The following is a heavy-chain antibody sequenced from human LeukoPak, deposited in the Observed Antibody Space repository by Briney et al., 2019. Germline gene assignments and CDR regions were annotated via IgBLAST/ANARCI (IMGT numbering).Heavy chain of an antibody. CDR3: ARAGGDYDSSGYCDY. Sequence: SETLSLTCAVYGGSFSGYYWSWIRQPLGKGLEWIGEINHSGSTNYNPSLKSRVTISVDTSKNQFSLKLSSVTAADTAVYYCARAGGDYDSSGYCDYWGQGTLVTVSS. J-gene: IGHJ4*02. CDR2: INHSGST. CDR1: GGSFSGYY. D-gene: IGHD3-22*01. V-gene: IGHV4-34*01.